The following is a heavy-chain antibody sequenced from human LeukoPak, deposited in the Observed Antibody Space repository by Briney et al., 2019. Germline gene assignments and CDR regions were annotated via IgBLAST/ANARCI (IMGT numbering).Heavy chain of an antibody. CDR3: AREGGAKNWFDP. CDR2: MNPNSGST. Sequence: GASVKVSCKASGYTFTSYDINWVRHATGQGLEWMGWMNPNSGSTAYGQKFQGRVTMTRNTSISTAYMELSSLRSEDTAVYYCAREGGAKNWFDPWGQGTLVTVSS. D-gene: IGHD3-10*01. CDR1: GYTFTSYD. V-gene: IGHV1-8*01. J-gene: IGHJ5*02.